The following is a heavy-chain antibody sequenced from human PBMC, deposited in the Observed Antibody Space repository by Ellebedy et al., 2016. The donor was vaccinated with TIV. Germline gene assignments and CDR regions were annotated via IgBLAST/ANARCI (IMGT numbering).Heavy chain of an antibody. J-gene: IGHJ5*01. CDR1: GNDSTSDL. Sequence: GGSLRLSCKASGNDSTSDLIAWVRLMPGRGLEWMGIIYPGDSPIAYRPSFRGLVTISADRSINTAYLQWSSLKASDTAIYYCAKRGLVGGWYASWGQGTPVTVSS. CDR3: AKRGLVGGWYAS. D-gene: IGHD3/OR15-3a*01. V-gene: IGHV5-51*01. CDR2: IYPGDSPI.